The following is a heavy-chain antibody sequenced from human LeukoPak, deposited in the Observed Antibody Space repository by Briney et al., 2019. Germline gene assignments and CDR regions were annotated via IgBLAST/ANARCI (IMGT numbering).Heavy chain of an antibody. CDR3: ARDRIAAAGGYWYFDL. CDR2: IYYSGST. J-gene: IGHJ2*01. CDR1: GGSISSSSYY. V-gene: IGHV4-39*07. Sequence: PSETLSLTCTVSGGSISSSSYYWGWIRQPPGKGLEWIGSIYYSGSTYYNPSLKSRVTISVDTSKNQFSLKLSSVTAADTAVYYCARDRIAAAGGYWYFDLWGRGTLVTVSS. D-gene: IGHD6-13*01.